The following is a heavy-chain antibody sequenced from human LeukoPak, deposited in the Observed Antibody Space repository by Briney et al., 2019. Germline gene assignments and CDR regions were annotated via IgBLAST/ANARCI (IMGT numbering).Heavy chain of an antibody. D-gene: IGHD3-22*01. Sequence: GGSLRLSCAASGFIFSNNIMNWVRQAPGKGLEWVSVISADGGDIYYADSVNGRFTISRDNSKNTLHLQMDSLRAEDTAVYYCAKDPPHSDRSIYSDNSWGQGTLVTVSS. CDR3: AKDPPHSDRSIYSDNS. V-gene: IGHV3-23*01. J-gene: IGHJ4*02. CDR1: GFIFSNNI. CDR2: ISADGGDI.